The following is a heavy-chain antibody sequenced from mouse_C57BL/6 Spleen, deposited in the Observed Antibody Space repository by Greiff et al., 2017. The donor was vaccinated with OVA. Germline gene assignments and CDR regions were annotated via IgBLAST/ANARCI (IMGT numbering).Heavy chain of an antibody. V-gene: IGHV5-17*01. Sequence: EVQRVESGGGLVKPGGSLKLSCAASGFTFSDYGMHWVRQAPEKGLEWVAYISSGSSTIYYADTLKGRFTISRDNAKNTLFLQMTSLRSEDTAMYYCASYYGYDDYAMDYWGQGTSVTVSS. CDR3: ASYYGYDDYAMDY. D-gene: IGHD2-2*01. CDR1: GFTFSDYG. CDR2: ISSGSSTI. J-gene: IGHJ4*01.